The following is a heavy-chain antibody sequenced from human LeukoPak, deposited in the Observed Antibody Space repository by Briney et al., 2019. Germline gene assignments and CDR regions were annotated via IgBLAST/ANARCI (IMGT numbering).Heavy chain of an antibody. D-gene: IGHD3-9*01. V-gene: IGHV3-48*02. CDR3: ASRGDILTGYYYFDC. J-gene: IGHJ4*02. CDR1: GFTFSSYS. CDR2: ISSRTGAI. Sequence: VGSLRLSCAASGFTFSSYSMNWVRQAPGKGLEWISYISSRTGAIYYADSVKGRFTISRDNAKNSLYLQMNNLRDEDTAVYYCASRGDILTGYYYFDCWGQGTLVTVSS.